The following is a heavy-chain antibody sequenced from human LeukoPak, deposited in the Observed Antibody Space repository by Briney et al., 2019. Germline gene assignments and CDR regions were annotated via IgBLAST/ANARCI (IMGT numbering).Heavy chain of an antibody. CDR2: IYPTGGT. D-gene: IGHD3-16*01. V-gene: IGHV4-4*09. J-gene: IGHJ4*02. CDR1: GGSISSYY. CDR3: AGGTKPRTYDY. Sequence: PSETLSLTCTVFGGSISSYYWSWIRQSPGKGLEWIGYIYPTGGTNYNPSLKSRVTMSVDTSKNQFSLKLSSVTAADTAVYYCAGGTKPRTYDYWGQGTLVTVSS.